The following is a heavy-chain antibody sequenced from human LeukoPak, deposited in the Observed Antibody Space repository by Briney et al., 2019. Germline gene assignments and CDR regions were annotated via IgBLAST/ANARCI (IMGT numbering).Heavy chain of an antibody. D-gene: IGHD3-22*01. CDR1: GFTFSNAW. CDR2: IKSKTDGGTT. CDR3: TTDPYDSSGYYRIYFVY. J-gene: IGHJ4*02. Sequence: GGSLRLSCAVSGFTFSNAWMKWVRQAPGKGLEWVGRIKSKTDGGTTDYAAPVKGRFTISRDDSKNTLYLQMNSLKTEDTAVYYCTTDPYDSSGYYRIYFVYWGQGTLVTVSS. V-gene: IGHV3-15*07.